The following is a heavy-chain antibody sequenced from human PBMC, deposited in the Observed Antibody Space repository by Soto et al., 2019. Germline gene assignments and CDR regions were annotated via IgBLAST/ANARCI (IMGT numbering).Heavy chain of an antibody. CDR3: AKVVRGYYYDSSDWFDP. V-gene: IGHV3-23*01. CDR1: GFTFSSYA. Sequence: EVQLLESGGGLVQPGGSLRLSCAASGFTFSSYAMSWVRQAPGKGLEWVSAISGSGGSTYYADSVKGRVTISRDNSKNTLYLQMNSLRAEDTAVYYCAKVVRGYYYDSSDWFDPWGQGTLVTVSS. J-gene: IGHJ5*02. D-gene: IGHD3-22*01. CDR2: ISGSGGST.